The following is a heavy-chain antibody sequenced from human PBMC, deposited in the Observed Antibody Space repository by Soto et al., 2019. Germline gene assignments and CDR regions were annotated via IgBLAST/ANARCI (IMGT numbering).Heavy chain of an antibody. CDR2: IYNIGST. V-gene: IGHV4-61*01. D-gene: IGHD1-26*01. Sequence: QVQLQESGPGLVKPSETLSLTCTVSGGSVSSGSYYWTWIRQSPGKGLEWIGHIYNIGSTNYNPSHKSRVTISLDTSRNQLSLKLPSVTAADTAVYFCARTRGMYVTDYWGQGTLVSVSS. CDR1: GGSVSSGSYY. J-gene: IGHJ4*02. CDR3: ARTRGMYVTDY.